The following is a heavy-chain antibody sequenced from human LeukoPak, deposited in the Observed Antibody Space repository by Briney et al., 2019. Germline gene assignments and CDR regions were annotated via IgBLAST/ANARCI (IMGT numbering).Heavy chain of an antibody. CDR1: GFTFDDYT. J-gene: IGHJ3*02. V-gene: IGHV3-43*01. CDR2: INWDGGST. CDR3: ANREVDILTGYWGAFDI. D-gene: IGHD3-9*01. Sequence: TGGSLRLSCAASGFTFDDYTMHWVRQAPGKGLEWVSLINWDGGSTYYANSVKGRFTISRDNSRNSLYLQMNSLRAEDTAVYYCANREVDILTGYWGAFDIWGQGTMVTVSS.